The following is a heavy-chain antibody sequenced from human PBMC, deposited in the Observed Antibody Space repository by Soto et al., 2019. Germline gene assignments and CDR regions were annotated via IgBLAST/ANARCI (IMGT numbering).Heavy chain of an antibody. J-gene: IGHJ6*02. CDR2: INPNSGGT. V-gene: IGHV1-2*04. CDR3: ARGSLTEYYYYGMDV. Sequence: ASVKVSCKASGYTITGYYMHWVRQAPGQGLEWMGWINPNSGGTNYAQKFQGWVTMTRDTSISTAYMELSRLRSDDTAVYYCARGSLTEYYYYGMDVWGQGTTVTVSS. CDR1: GYTITGYY.